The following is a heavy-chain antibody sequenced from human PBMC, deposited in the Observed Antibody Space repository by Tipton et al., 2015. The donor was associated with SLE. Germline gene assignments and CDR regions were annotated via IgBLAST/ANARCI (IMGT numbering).Heavy chain of an antibody. D-gene: IGHD3-22*01. CDR2: IYYSGST. V-gene: IGHV4-59*01. CDR3: ARDTYYYDSSGYEAFDI. J-gene: IGHJ3*02. Sequence: GLVKPSETLSLTCTVSGGSISSYYWSWIRQPPGKGLEWIGYIYYSGSTNYNPSLKSRVTISVDTSKNQFSLKLSSVTAADTAVYYCARDTYYYDSSGYEAFDIWGQGTMVTVSS. CDR1: GGSISSYY.